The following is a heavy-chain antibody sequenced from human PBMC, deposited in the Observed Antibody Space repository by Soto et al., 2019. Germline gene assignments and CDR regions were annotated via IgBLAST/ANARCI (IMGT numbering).Heavy chain of an antibody. D-gene: IGHD2-2*01. CDR2: IYPGDSDT. J-gene: IGHJ6*02. CDR3: ARQVVVVPAATSGYGMDV. V-gene: IGHV5-51*01. Sequence: LKISCKGSGYSFTSYWIGWVRQMPGKGLEWMGIIYPGDSDTRYSPSFQGQVTISADKSISTAYLQWSSLKASDTAMYYCARQVVVVPAATSGYGMDVWGQGTTVTVSS. CDR1: GYSFTSYW.